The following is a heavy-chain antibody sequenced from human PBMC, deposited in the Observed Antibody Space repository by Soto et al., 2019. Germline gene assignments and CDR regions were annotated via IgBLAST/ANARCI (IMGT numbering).Heavy chain of an antibody. CDR3: ARGVEMATMGSWFDP. CDR1: GGTXISYA. Sequence: SXKVSFKAAGGTXISYASSWVRQAPGQGLEWMGGTIPIFGTANYAQKFQGRVTITADESTSTAYMELSSSRSEDTAVYYCARGVEMATMGSWFDPWGQGTLVTVSS. D-gene: IGHD5-12*01. V-gene: IGHV1-69*13. J-gene: IGHJ5*02. CDR2: TIPIFGTA.